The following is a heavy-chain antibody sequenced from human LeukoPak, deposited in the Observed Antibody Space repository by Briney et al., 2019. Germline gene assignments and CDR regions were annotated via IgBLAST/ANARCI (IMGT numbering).Heavy chain of an antibody. J-gene: IGHJ4*02. Sequence: SETLSLTCTVSGGSISSYYWSWIRQPPGKGLEWIGYIYYSGSTNYNPSLKSRVTISVDTSKNQFSLKLSSVTAADTAVYYCATQYSYGSSPFDYWGQGTLVTVSS. CDR3: ATQYSYGSSPFDY. CDR2: IYYSGST. CDR1: GGSISSYY. V-gene: IGHV4-59*01. D-gene: IGHD5-18*01.